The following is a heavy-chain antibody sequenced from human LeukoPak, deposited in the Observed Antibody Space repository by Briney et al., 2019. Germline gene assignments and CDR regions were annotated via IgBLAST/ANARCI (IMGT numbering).Heavy chain of an antibody. CDR1: GFTFSIYA. J-gene: IGHJ6*04. D-gene: IGHD3-3*01. V-gene: IGHV3-30*01. CDR3: ARTIFGVAIIVVMDV. Sequence: GRSLRLSCAASGFTFSIYAMHYVRQAPGKGLEWVAVISFDVSNKYYADSVKGRFTISSDNSKNTLELQMNNLRVQYSAVQYCARTIFGVAIIVVMDVWAKGPRSPSPQ. CDR2: ISFDVSNK.